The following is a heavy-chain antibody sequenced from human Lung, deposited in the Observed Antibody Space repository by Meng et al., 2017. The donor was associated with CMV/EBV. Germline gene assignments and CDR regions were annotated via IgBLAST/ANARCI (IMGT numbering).Heavy chain of an antibody. Sequence: CPVYGGSFSGYYWSWIRQPPGKGLEWIGEINHSGSTNSNPSLKSRVTISVDTSKNQFSLKLSSVTAADTAVYYCARGLSFPRYCSSTSCYCYYGMDVXGQGXTVTVSS. CDR3: ARGLSFPRYCSSTSCYCYYGMDV. D-gene: IGHD2-2*01. CDR2: INHSGST. J-gene: IGHJ6*02. V-gene: IGHV4-34*01. CDR1: GGSFSGYY.